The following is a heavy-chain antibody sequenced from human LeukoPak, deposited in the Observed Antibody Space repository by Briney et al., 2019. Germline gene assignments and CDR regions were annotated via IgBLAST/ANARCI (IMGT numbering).Heavy chain of an antibody. J-gene: IGHJ4*02. CDR1: GGSISSYY. CDR2: IYTSGST. Sequence: SETLYLTCTVSGGSISSYYWSWIRQPAGKGLEWIGRIYTSGSTNYNPSLKSRVTISVDTSKNQFSLKLSSVTAADTAVYYCARGRQYYDSSGKAYYFDYWGQGTLVTVSS. V-gene: IGHV4-4*07. CDR3: ARGRQYYDSSGKAYYFDY. D-gene: IGHD3-22*01.